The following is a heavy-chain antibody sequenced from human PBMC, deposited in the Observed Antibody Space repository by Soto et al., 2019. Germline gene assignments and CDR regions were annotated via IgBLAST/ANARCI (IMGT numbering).Heavy chain of an antibody. D-gene: IGHD6-19*01. CDR3: AREAVAVPRYSSTYYFDS. Sequence: SQPRTQTCAISGDSVSNNNAAWNWIRQSPSRGLEWLGRTYQRSKWYNDYAVSVKGRVTINADTSKNQFSLHLNSVTPEDTAVYYCAREAVAVPRYSSTYYFDSWGQGTLVTVSS. V-gene: IGHV6-1*01. CDR2: TYQRSKWYN. J-gene: IGHJ4*02. CDR1: GDSVSNNNAA.